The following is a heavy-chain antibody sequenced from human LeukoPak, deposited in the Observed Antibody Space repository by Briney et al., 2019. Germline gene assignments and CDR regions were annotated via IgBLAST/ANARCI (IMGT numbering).Heavy chain of an antibody. D-gene: IGHD2-8*01. CDR1: GFTFSSYW. CDR2: INSDGSST. J-gene: IGHJ6*03. CDR3: TRVFMDV. V-gene: IGHV3-74*01. Sequence: GGSLRLSCAASGFTFSSYWMHWVRQAPGKGLVWVSRINSDGSSTSYADSVKGRFTISRDDSKNTAYLQMNSLKTEDTAVYYCTRVFMDVWGKGTTVTISS.